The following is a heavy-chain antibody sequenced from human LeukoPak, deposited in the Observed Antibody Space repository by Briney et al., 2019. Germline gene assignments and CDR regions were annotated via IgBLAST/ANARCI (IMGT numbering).Heavy chain of an antibody. D-gene: IGHD5-24*01. CDR1: VGSIISYY. CDR3: ARNGYNEYVYYYMDV. Sequence: SETLSLTCSVSVGSIISYYWSWIRQPAGKVQEWIERIYTSVSNNYNPSLKSRVTMSVDTSKNQFSLKLSSVTAADTAVYYCARNGYNEYVYYYMDVWGKGTTVTISS. CDR2: IYTSVSN. V-gene: IGHV4-4*07. J-gene: IGHJ6*03.